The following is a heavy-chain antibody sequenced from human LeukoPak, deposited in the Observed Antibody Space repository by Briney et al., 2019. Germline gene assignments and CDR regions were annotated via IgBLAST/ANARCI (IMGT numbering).Heavy chain of an antibody. D-gene: IGHD6-13*01. CDR2: IKQDGSET. CDR1: GFTFSSYW. CDR3: ARGRGSSWTNYFDY. J-gene: IGHJ4*02. V-gene: IGHV3-7*04. Sequence: GGSLRLSCAASGFTFSSYWMSWVRQAPGKGLDGGANIKQDGSETYYVDSVKGRFTISRDNAKNSLYLQMSTLRAEDTAVYYCARGRGSSWTNYFDYWGQGTLVTVSS.